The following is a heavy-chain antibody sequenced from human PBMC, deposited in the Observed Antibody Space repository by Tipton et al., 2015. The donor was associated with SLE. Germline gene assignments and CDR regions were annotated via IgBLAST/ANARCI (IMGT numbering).Heavy chain of an antibody. J-gene: IGHJ4*02. CDR1: GFTFSSYA. CDR2: INFNGADT. Sequence: SLRLSCSASGFTFSSYAFHWVRQAPGKGLEYLSGINFNGADTNYADSVKGRFTISRDNSKNTLHLQMNSLRPEDTAVYYCARDISPLYGFDYWGQGTLVTVSS. CDR3: ARDISPLYGFDY. V-gene: IGHV3-64*04. D-gene: IGHD3-3*02.